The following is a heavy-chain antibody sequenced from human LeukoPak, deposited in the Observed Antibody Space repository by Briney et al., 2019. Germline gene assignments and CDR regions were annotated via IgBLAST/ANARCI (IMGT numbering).Heavy chain of an antibody. CDR1: GFIFSDYY. D-gene: IGHD6-19*01. CDR2: ITTNGAST. CDR3: ARVGLDNTGWHISWFDP. J-gene: IGHJ5*02. Sequence: PGTSLRLSCAASGFIFSDYYMTWIRQAPGKGLEWISYITTNGASTYYAGSVKGRFTISRDNAQNSLFLQMNSLRAEDTAIYYCARVGLDNTGWHISWFDPWGQGTLVTDSS. V-gene: IGHV3-11*01.